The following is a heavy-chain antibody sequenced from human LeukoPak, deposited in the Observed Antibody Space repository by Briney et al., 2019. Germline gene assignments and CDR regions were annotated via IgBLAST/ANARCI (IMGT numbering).Heavy chain of an antibody. CDR3: ARGGGILRFLEWLSSRGMDV. CDR1: GFTFSSYG. J-gene: IGHJ6*02. CDR2: ISYDGSNK. Sequence: GRSLRLSCAASGFTFSSYGMHWVRQAPGKGLEWVAVISYDGSNKYYADSVKGRFTISRDNAKNSLYLQMNSLRAEDTAVYYCARGGGILRFLEWLSSRGMDVWGQGTTVTVSS. D-gene: IGHD3-3*01. V-gene: IGHV3-30*03.